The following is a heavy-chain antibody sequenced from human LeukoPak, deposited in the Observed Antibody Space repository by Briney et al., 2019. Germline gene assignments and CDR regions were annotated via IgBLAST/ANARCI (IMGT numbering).Heavy chain of an antibody. V-gene: IGHV1-69*05. Sequence: ASVKVSCKASGGTFSSYAISWVRQAPGQGLEWTGGIIPIFGTANYAQKFQGRVTITTDESTSTAYMELSSLRSEDTAVYYCARDQAGTGDAFDIWGQGTMVTVSS. CDR3: ARDQAGTGDAFDI. J-gene: IGHJ3*02. D-gene: IGHD6-19*01. CDR2: IIPIFGTA. CDR1: GGTFSSYA.